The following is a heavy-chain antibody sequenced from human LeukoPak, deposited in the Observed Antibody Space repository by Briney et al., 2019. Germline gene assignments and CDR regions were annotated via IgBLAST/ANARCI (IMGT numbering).Heavy chain of an antibody. Sequence: ASVKVSCKASGYTLTSFGISWVRQAPGQGLEWMGWISAYNGNTNYAQKLQGRVTMTTDTSTSAAYMELRSLRSDDTAVYYCARDFDHFYMDVLGKGTTVTVSS. CDR2: ISAYNGNT. V-gene: IGHV1-18*01. J-gene: IGHJ6*03. CDR1: GYTLTSFG. CDR3: ARDFDHFYMDV.